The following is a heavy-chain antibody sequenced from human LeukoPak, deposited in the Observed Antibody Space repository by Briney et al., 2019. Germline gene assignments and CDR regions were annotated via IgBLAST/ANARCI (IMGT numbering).Heavy chain of an antibody. CDR2: INHSGST. J-gene: IGHJ4*02. V-gene: IGHV4-34*01. D-gene: IGHD6-13*01. CDR3: ARGQDSSSPSRLIDY. CDR1: GGSFSCYY. Sequence: SAALSLTYAVYGGSFSCYYWSWLRPPPGKGLEWIGEINHSGSTNYNPSLKSRVTISVDTSKNQFSLKLSSVTAADTAVYYCARGQDSSSPSRLIDYWGQGTLVTVSS.